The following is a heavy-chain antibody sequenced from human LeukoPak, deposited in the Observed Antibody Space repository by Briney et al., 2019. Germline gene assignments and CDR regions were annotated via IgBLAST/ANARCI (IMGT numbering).Heavy chain of an antibody. D-gene: IGHD6-6*01. V-gene: IGHV3-7*03. CDR3: ARSSYSSSSSV. J-gene: IGHJ3*01. CDR2: MNIDGSEK. Sequence: GGSLRLSCAASGFTFSNYWMGWVRQAPGKRLEWVANMNIDGSEKYYADSVKGRFSISRDNARNSVYLQMASLRAEDTAVYYCARSSYSSSSSVWGQGTMVTVSS. CDR1: GFTFSNYW.